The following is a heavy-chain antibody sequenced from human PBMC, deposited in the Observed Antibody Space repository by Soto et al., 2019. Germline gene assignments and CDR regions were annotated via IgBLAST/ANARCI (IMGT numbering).Heavy chain of an antibody. J-gene: IGHJ4*02. Sequence: EVQLVESGGGLVQPGGSLRLTCVASGFPFSIYSMNWVRQAPGKGLEWSSYITSDTNTIKYADSVKGRFTISRDNAKNLVYLEMNSLRDEGQAVYFCARSVEGHFDYWGQGTVVTVSS. D-gene: IGHD6-19*01. CDR2: ITSDTNTI. CDR3: ARSVEGHFDY. CDR1: GFPFSIYS. V-gene: IGHV3-48*02.